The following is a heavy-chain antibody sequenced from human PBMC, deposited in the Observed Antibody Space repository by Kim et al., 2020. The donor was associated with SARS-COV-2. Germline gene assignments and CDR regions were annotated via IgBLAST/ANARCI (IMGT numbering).Heavy chain of an antibody. J-gene: IGHJ4*02. D-gene: IGHD3-16*02. V-gene: IGHV3-30*18. CDR1: GFTFSSYG. Sequence: GGSLRLSCAASGFTFSSYGMHWVRQAPGKGLEWVAVISYDGSNKYYADSVKGRFTISRDNSKNTLYLQMNSLRAEDTAVYYCAKGVELKRFYDYIWGSYRREFEDYFDYWGQGTLVTVSS. CDR3: AKGVELKRFYDYIWGSYRREFEDYFDY. CDR2: ISYDGSNK.